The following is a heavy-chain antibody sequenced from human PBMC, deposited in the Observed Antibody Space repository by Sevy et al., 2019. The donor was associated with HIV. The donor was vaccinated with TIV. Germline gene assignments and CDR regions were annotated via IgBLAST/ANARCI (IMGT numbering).Heavy chain of an antibody. CDR3: ARAEDQPLLDNYFDY. Sequence: SETLSLTCAVYGGSFSGYYWSWIRQPPGKGLEWIGEINHSGSTNYNPSLKSRVTISVDTSKNQFSLKLSSVTAADTAVYYCARAEDQPLLDNYFDYWGQGTLVTVS. V-gene: IGHV4-34*01. CDR1: GGSFSGYY. D-gene: IGHD2-21*02. CDR2: INHSGST. J-gene: IGHJ4*02.